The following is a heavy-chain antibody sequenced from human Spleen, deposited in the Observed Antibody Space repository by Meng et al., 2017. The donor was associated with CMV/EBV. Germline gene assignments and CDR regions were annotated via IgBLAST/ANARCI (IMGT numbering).Heavy chain of an antibody. CDR2: ISSSSNYI. V-gene: IGHV3-21*04. J-gene: IGHJ3*02. Sequence: GGSLRLSCAASGFTFSNYSMNWVRQAPGKGLEWVSSISSSSNYIYYADSVKGRFTISRDNRQKSLYLQMNSLRSEDTALYYCAKTRIAALYDGFDIWGQGTMVTVSS. CDR3: AKTRIAALYDGFDI. D-gene: IGHD6-6*01. CDR1: GFTFSNYS.